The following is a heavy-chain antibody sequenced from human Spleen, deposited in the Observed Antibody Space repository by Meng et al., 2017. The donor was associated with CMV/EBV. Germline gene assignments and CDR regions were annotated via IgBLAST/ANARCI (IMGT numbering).Heavy chain of an antibody. CDR2: INHSGST. CDR1: GGSFSGYY. J-gene: IGHJ4*02. V-gene: IGHV4-34*01. Sequence: ESLKISCAVYGGSFSGYYWSWIRQPPGKGLEWIGEINHSGSTNYNPSLKSRVTISVDTSKNQFSLKLSSVTAADTAVYYCARGRIAAAGMGYWGQGTLVTVSS. CDR3: ARGRIAAAGMGY. D-gene: IGHD6-13*01.